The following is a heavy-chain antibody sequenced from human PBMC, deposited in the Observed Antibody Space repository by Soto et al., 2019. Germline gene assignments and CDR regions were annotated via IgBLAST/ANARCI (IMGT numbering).Heavy chain of an antibody. CDR2: IYYSGST. J-gene: IGHJ3*02. CDR1: GGSISSYY. CDR3: GRVNSSGYYFEVVAFDI. D-gene: IGHD3-22*01. Sequence: SETLSLTCTVSGGSISSYYWSWIRQPPGKGLEWIGYIYYSGSTNYNPSLKSRVTISVDTSKNQFSLKLSSVTAADTAVYYCGRVNSSGYYFEVVAFDIWGQGTMVT. V-gene: IGHV4-59*01.